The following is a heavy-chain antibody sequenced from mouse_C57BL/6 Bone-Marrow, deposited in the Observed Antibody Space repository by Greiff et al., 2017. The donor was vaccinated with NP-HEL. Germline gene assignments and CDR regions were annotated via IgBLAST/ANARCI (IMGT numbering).Heavy chain of an antibody. CDR3: ARDGYYNSWFAY. CDR1: GFTFSDYY. CDR2: ISNGGGST. V-gene: IGHV5-12*01. D-gene: IGHD2-3*01. Sequence: EVQGVESGGGLVQPGGSLKLSCAASGFTFSDYYMYWVRQTPEKRLEWVAYISNGGGSTYYPDTVKGRFTISRDNAKNTRYLQMSRLKSEDTAMYYCARDGYYNSWFAYWGQGTLVTVSA. J-gene: IGHJ3*01.